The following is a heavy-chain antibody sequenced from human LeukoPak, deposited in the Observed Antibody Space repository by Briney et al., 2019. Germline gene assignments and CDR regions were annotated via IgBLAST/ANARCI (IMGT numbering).Heavy chain of an antibody. J-gene: IGHJ4*02. CDR3: AKSVSGLSTVTTIQ. D-gene: IGHD4-17*01. V-gene: IGHV3-23*01. CDR2: ISGSGGST. CDR1: GFTFSGHY. Sequence: GGSLRLSCAASGFTFSGHYMDWVRQAPGKGLEWVSAISGSGGSTYYADSVKGRFTISRDNSKNTLYLQMNSLRAEDTAVYYCAKSVSGLSTVTTIQWGQGTLVTVSS.